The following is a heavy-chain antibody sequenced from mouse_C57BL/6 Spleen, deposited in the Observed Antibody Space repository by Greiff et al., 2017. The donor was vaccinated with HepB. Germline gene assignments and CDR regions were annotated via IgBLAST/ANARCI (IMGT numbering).Heavy chain of an antibody. V-gene: IGHV10-3*01. D-gene: IGHD1-1*01. J-gene: IGHJ1*03. CDR3: VRSPSYYYGSSLWYFDV. CDR1: GFTFNTYA. Sequence: EVQLVESGGGLVQPKGSLKLSCAASGFTFNTYAMHWVRQAPGKGLEWVARIRSKSSNYATYYADSVKDRFTISRDDSQSMLYLQMNNLKTEDTAMYYCVRSPSYYYGSSLWYFDVWGTGTTVTVSS. CDR2: IRSKSSNYAT.